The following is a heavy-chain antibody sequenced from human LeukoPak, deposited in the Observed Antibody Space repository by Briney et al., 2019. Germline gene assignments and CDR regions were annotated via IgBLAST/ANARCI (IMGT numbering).Heavy chain of an antibody. V-gene: IGHV3-15*01. Sequence: GGSLRLSCAASGFTFRNAWMSWVRQAPGKGLEWVGRIKSKTGGGTTDYAAPVKGRFTISRDDSKNTLCLQMNSLKTEDTAVYYCTTGNYWGQGTLVTVSS. CDR2: IKSKTGGGTT. CDR3: TTGNY. J-gene: IGHJ4*02. CDR1: GFTFRNAW.